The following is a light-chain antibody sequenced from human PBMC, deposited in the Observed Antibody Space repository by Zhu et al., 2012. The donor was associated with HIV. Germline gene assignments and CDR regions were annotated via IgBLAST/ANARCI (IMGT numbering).Light chain of an antibody. J-gene: IGKJ1*01. Sequence: DIQMTQSPSTLSASVGDRVTITCRASQSIDTWLAWHQQKPGKAPNPLIYKASTLQSGVPSRFSGSGSGTEFTLTISSLQPDDFGTYYCQQYSSHWTFGRGPRWKSN. V-gene: IGKV1-5*03. CDR2: KAS. CDR3: QQYSSHWT. CDR1: QSIDTW.